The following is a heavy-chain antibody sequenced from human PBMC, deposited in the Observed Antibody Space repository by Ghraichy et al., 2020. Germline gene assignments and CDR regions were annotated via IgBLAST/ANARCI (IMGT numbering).Heavy chain of an antibody. CDR3: ARDENEWDSSGYLYY. CDR2: ISSSSSYI. D-gene: IGHD3-22*01. V-gene: IGHV3-21*01. J-gene: IGHJ4*02. Sequence: GESLNISCAASGFTFSSYSMNWVRQAPGKGLEWVSSISSSSSYIYYADSVKGRFTISRDNAKNSLYLQMNSLRAEDTAVYYCARDENEWDSSGYLYYWGQGTLVTVSS. CDR1: GFTFSSYS.